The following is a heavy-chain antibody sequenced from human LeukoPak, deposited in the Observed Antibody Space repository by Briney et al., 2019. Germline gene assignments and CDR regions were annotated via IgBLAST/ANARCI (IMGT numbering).Heavy chain of an antibody. V-gene: IGHV3-49*04. D-gene: IGHD3-22*01. Sequence: GGSLRLSCTASGFTLGDYAMTWVRQAPGKGLEWVGFIRSKPYGGTTEYAASVKGRFSLSRDDSKSIAYLQMNSLKTEDTAMYYCTRGDYDRSGYSDVDYWGQGTLVTVSS. CDR1: GFTLGDYA. J-gene: IGHJ4*02. CDR3: TRGDYDRSGYSDVDY. CDR2: IRSKPYGGTT.